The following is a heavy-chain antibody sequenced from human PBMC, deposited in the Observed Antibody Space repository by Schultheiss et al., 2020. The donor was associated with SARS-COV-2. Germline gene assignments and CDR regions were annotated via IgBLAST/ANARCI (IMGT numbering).Heavy chain of an antibody. J-gene: IGHJ4*02. Sequence: SQTLSLTCAVSGGSISSGGYSWSWIRQPPGKGLEWIGYIYHSGSTYYNPSLKSRVTISVDTSKNQFSLKLSSVTAADTAVYYCARLNWGDALDYWGQGTLVTVSS. V-gene: IGHV4-30-2*03. CDR1: GGSISSGGYS. D-gene: IGHD7-27*01. CDR3: ARLNWGDALDY. CDR2: IYHSGST.